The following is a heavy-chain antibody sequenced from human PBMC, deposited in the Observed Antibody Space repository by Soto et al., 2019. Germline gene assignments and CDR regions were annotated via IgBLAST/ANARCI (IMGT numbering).Heavy chain of an antibody. V-gene: IGHV4-59*01. CDR3: ARAGQSSTDFDY. Sequence: SETLSLTCTVSGGSISSYYWSWIRQPPGKGLEWIGYIYYSGSTNYNPSLKSRVTISVDTSKNQFSLKLSSVTAADTAVYYCARAGQSSTDFDYWGQGTLVTVSS. CDR2: IYYSGST. D-gene: IGHD1-26*01. CDR1: GGSISSYY. J-gene: IGHJ4*02.